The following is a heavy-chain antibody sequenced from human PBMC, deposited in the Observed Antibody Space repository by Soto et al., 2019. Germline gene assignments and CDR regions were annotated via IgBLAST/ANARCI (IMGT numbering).Heavy chain of an antibody. D-gene: IGHD5-18*01. CDR3: VKQDGDSYAFDI. J-gene: IGHJ3*02. Sequence: EVQLVESGGGLVQPGGSLRLSCSASGFTFSSYAMHWVRQAPGKGLEYVSAISSHGGSTYYADSVKGRFTISSDNSKNTLYLQMSRLRAEDTAVYYCVKQDGDSYAFDIWGQGTMVNVTS. CDR2: ISSHGGST. V-gene: IGHV3-64D*06. CDR1: GFTFSSYA.